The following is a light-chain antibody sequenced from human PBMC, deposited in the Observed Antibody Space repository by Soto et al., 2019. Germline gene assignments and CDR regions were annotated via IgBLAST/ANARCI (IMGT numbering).Light chain of an antibody. CDR2: GAS. CDR1: QSVTSSY. CDR3: QQYGSSRQT. V-gene: IGKV3-20*01. Sequence: EIVLTQSPGTLSLSPGERATLSCRASQSVTSSYLAWYQQKPGQAPRLLIYGASSRATSIPDRFTGSGSGTDFTLTISRLEPEDFAVYYCQQYGSSRQTFGQGTKVEIK. J-gene: IGKJ1*01.